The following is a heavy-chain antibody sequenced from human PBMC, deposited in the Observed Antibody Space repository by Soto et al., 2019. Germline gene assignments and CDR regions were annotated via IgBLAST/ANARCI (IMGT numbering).Heavy chain of an antibody. D-gene: IGHD3-10*01. Sequence: EVQLVQSGGGLVQPGGSLRLSWAASGFTFSDYYMDWVRRAPGKGLEWVGRIRNKANNYATEYAASLKGRVTFSRDDSENSLYLQMNSLESEDTAVYWCTREKRYYNNLTSFYFDNWGQGTLVTVSS. J-gene: IGHJ4*02. CDR3: TREKRYYNNLTSFYFDN. CDR2: IRNKANNYAT. V-gene: IGHV3-72*01. CDR1: GFTFSDYY.